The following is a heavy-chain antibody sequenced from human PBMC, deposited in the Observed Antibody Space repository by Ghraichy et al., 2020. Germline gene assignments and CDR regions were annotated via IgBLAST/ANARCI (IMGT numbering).Heavy chain of an antibody. J-gene: IGHJ2*01. D-gene: IGHD3-3*01. Sequence: SETLSLTCTVSGGSVSSGSYYWSWIRQPPGKGLEWIGYIYYSGSTNYNPSLKSRVTISVDTSKNQFSLKLSSVTAADTAVYYCARGVKNYDFWSGYYTGTGYFDLWGRGTLVTVSS. CDR2: IYYSGST. CDR3: ARGVKNYDFWSGYYTGTGYFDL. V-gene: IGHV4-61*01. CDR1: GGSVSSGSYY.